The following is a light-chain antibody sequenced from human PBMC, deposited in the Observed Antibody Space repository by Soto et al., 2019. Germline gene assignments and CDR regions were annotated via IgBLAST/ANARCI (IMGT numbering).Light chain of an antibody. V-gene: IGKV3-15*01. CDR3: QQYGSSPPGVT. Sequence: EIGMTQSPATLSVSQGERATLSCRASQSVSSNLAWYQQKPGQAPRLLIYGASTRATGIPARFSGSGSGTDFTLTISSLQPEDFAVYYCQQYGSSPPGVTFGPGTKVDIK. CDR1: QSVSSN. CDR2: GAS. J-gene: IGKJ3*01.